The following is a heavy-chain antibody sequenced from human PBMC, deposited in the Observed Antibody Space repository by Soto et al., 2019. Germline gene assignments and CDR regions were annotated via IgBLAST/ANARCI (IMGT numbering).Heavy chain of an antibody. CDR2: ISYDGSIE. CDR1: GFTCSNYG. V-gene: IGHV3-30*03. CDR3: GRDWVWFGAHPIDN. Sequence: QVQVVESGGGVVQPGRSLRLSCAASGFTCSNYGMHWVRQAPGKGLDWVAVISYDGSIEYYSESVKGRFTMSRDNSENTVYLQMNSLRTEDTAVYFCGRDWVWFGAHPIDNWGQGTLVTVSS. D-gene: IGHD3-10*01. J-gene: IGHJ4*02.